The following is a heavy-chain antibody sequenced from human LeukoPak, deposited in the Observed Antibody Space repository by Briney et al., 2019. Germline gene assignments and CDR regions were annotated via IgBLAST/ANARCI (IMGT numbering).Heavy chain of an antibody. Sequence: GGSLRLSCAASGFIFSNYAMSWVRQAPGKGLEWVSAIDSTGAYTWYADSVKGRFTISKDSSKTILYLQMNSLRAEDAAVYYCARETTVTTFDYWGQGTLVTVSS. V-gene: IGHV3-23*01. CDR1: GFIFSNYA. CDR2: IDSTGAYT. J-gene: IGHJ4*02. D-gene: IGHD4-17*01. CDR3: ARETTVTTFDY.